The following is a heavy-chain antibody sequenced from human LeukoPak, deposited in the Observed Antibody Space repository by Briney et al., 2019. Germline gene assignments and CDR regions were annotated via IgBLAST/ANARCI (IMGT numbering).Heavy chain of an antibody. J-gene: IGHJ4*02. V-gene: IGHV3-23*01. CDR3: AKGGRITIFGVANYDY. CDR2: ISGSGGST. CDR1: GFTFSSYA. Sequence: GGSLRLSCAASGFTFSSYAMSWVRQAPGKGLEWVSAISGSGGSTYYADSVKGRFTISRDNSKNTLYLQMNSLRAEDTAVYYCAKGGRITIFGVANYDYWGQGTLVTVSS. D-gene: IGHD3-3*01.